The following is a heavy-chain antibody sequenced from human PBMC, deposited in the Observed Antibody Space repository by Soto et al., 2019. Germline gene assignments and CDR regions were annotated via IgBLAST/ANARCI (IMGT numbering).Heavy chain of an antibody. CDR2: IIPIFGNT. CDR3: ARDNEDILTGYYNRGSSDY. Sequence: ASVKVSCKASGGTFSSYAISWVRQAPGQGLEWMGGIIPIFGNTNYAQKLQGRVTMTTDTSTSTAYMELRSLRSDDTAVYYCARDNEDILTGYYNRGSSDYWGQGTLVTVSS. CDR1: GGTFSSYA. D-gene: IGHD3-9*01. J-gene: IGHJ4*02. V-gene: IGHV1-18*01.